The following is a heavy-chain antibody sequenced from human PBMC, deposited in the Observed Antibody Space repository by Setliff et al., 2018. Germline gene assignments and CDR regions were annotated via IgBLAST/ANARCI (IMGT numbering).Heavy chain of an antibody. J-gene: IGHJ3*02. CDR2: IYTSGST. CDR1: GGSISNYY. D-gene: IGHD1-26*01. V-gene: IGHV4-4*07. CDR3: ARKGISALSGAFDM. Sequence: LSLTCTVSGGSISNYYWSWIRQPAGKGLEWIGRIYTSGSTNYNPSLKSRVTMSVDTSKNQFSLKLSSVTAADTAAYYCARKGISALSGAFDMWGQGTMVTVSS.